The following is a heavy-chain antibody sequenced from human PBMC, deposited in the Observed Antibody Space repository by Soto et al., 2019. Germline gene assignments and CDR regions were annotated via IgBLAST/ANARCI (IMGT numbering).Heavy chain of an antibody. CDR3: ASMIVVVPAANDAFDI. V-gene: IGHV3-21*01. J-gene: IGHJ3*02. D-gene: IGHD2-2*01. CDR2: ISSSSSYI. Sequence: EVQLVESGGGLVKPGGSLRLSCAASGFTFSSYSMNWVRQAPGKGLEWVSSISSSSSYIYYADSVKGRFTISRDNAKNSLYLQMNSLRAEDTAVYYCASMIVVVPAANDAFDIWGQGTMVTVSS. CDR1: GFTFSSYS.